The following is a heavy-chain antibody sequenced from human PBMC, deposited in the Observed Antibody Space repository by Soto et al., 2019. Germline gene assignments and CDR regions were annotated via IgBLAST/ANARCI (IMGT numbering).Heavy chain of an antibody. D-gene: IGHD3-10*01. CDR2: INHSGST. J-gene: IGHJ4*02. V-gene: IGHV4-34*01. CDR1: GGSFSGYY. Sequence: QVQLQQWGAGLLKPSETLSLTCAVYGGSFSGYYWSWIRQPPGKGLEWIGEINHSGSTNYNPSLKSRVTISVDTSKNQFSLKLSSVTAADTAVYYCPRAPSGRASFDYWGQGTLVTVSS. CDR3: PRAPSGRASFDY.